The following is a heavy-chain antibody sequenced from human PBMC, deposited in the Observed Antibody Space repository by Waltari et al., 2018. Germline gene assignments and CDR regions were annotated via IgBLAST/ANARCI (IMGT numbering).Heavy chain of an antibody. CDR2: IKQDGSEK. D-gene: IGHD3-3*01. CDR1: GFTFSSYW. CDR3: AREGTYYDFWSGYYTYYYYYYMDV. V-gene: IGHV3-7*01. Sequence: EVQLVESGGGLVQPGGSLRLSFAASGFTFSSYWMSWVRQAPGKGLGWVANIKQDGSEKYYVDSGKGRFTISRDNAKNSLYLQMNSLRAEDTAVYYCAREGTYYDFWSGYYTYYYYYYMDVWGKGTTVTVSS. J-gene: IGHJ6*03.